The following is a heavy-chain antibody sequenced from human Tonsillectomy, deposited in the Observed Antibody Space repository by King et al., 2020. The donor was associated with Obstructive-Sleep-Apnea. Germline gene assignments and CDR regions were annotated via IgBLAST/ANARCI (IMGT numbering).Heavy chain of an antibody. J-gene: IGHJ5*02. V-gene: IGHV3-33*01. Sequence: VQLGEAWGGVVQPGRSLRISCAVSGFYFTTYGLDLCRPAPGKGLGWGSVIWDDGSKNNYSDPVKGRFTNSRDNLENTLYLQMNSLRADDTAVYYCARDYGSSIWFDPWGQGTLVTVSS. CDR3: ARDYGSSIWFDP. D-gene: IGHD4-17*01. CDR1: GFYFTTYG. CDR2: IWDDGSKN.